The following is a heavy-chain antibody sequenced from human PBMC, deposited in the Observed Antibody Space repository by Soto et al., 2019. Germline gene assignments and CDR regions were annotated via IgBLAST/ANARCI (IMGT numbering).Heavy chain of an antibody. Sequence: ASVQFSCKASGYTFTSYGISWVRPAPGQGLEWMGWISAYNGNTNYAQKLQGRVTMTTDTSTSTAYMELRSLRSDDTAVYYCARLMKDIVVVPAAIRNYYYYGMDVWGQGTTVTVSS. D-gene: IGHD2-2*02. J-gene: IGHJ6*02. CDR2: ISAYNGNT. V-gene: IGHV1-18*04. CDR3: ARLMKDIVVVPAAIRNYYYYGMDV. CDR1: GYTFTSYG.